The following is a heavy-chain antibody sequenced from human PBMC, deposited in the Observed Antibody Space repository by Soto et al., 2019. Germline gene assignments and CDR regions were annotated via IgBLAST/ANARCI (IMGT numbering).Heavy chain of an antibody. D-gene: IGHD2-2*01. CDR1: GGTFSTYT. CDR2: IIPILGVV. V-gene: IGHV1-69*02. CDR3: ARQTVVVPSGLDY. J-gene: IGHJ4*02. Sequence: QVQLVQSGAEVKKPGSSVKVSCKASGGTFSTYTLDSVRQAPGHGLEWMGRIIPILGVVHYAQNFQGTVTITADKSTSTADMELSSLRSEDTAVYYCARQTVVVPSGLDYWGQGTLVTVSS.